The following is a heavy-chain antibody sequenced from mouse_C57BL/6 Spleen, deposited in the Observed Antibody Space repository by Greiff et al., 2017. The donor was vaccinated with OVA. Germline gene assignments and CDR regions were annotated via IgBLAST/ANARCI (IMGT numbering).Heavy chain of an antibody. J-gene: IGHJ1*03. CDR1: GYTFTSYD. Sequence: VMLVESGPELVKPGASVKLSCKASGYTFTSYDINWVKQRPGQGLEWIGWIYPRDGSTKYNEKFKGKATLTVDTSSSTAYMELHSLTSEDSAVYFCARYDGYYDWYFDVWGTGTTVTVSS. CDR2: IYPRDGST. V-gene: IGHV1-85*01. CDR3: ARYDGYYDWYFDV. D-gene: IGHD2-3*01.